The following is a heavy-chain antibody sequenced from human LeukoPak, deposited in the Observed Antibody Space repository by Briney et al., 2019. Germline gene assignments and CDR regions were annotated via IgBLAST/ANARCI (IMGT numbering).Heavy chain of an antibody. CDR1: GYTFTGYY. D-gene: IGHD6-13*01. Sequence: GASVKDSCKASGYTFTGYYMHSVRPAPGQGLERMGWINPNSGGTNNAQKFQGRVTMTRDTSIRTAYMELSRLRSDDTAVYYCAGGGDSSRSWYYRIGGWFDPWGQGTLVTVSS. CDR3: AGGGDSSRSWYYRIGGWFDP. CDR2: INPNSGGT. J-gene: IGHJ5*02. V-gene: IGHV1-2*02.